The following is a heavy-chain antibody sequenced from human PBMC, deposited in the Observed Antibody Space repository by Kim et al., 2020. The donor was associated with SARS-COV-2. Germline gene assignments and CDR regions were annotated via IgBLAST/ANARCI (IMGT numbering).Heavy chain of an antibody. V-gene: IGHV1-46*01. J-gene: IGHJ4*02. CDR3: ARDSSGWYHQTFDY. D-gene: IGHD6-19*01. Sequence: AQKFQGRGTMTRDTSTSTVYMELSSLRSEDTAVYYCARDSSGWYHQTFDYWGQGTLVTVSS.